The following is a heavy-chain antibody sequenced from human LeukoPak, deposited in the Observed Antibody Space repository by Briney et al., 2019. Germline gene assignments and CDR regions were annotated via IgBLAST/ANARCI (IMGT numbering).Heavy chain of an antibody. V-gene: IGHV4-30-2*01. CDR2: IYQNGSA. CDR1: GGSISGGVYC. D-gene: IGHD5-12*01. CDR3: ARRGYNGFDY. Sequence: SETLSLTSAVSGGSISGGVYCWSCVRQPPGRGLKWNGYIYQNGSASYNPPLKSRVNISEDRSKNQFSLKLSSVTAADTAVYYCARRGYNGFDYCGQRTLITVSS. J-gene: IGHJ5*01.